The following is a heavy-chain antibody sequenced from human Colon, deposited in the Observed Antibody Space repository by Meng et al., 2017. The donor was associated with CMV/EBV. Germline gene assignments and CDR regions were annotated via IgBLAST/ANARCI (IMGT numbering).Heavy chain of an antibody. CDR1: GFTFSDYA. Sequence: GGSLRLSCTASGFTFSDYAMHWVRQAPGKGLEWVALISYDGSHDYYVDSLKGRFTISRDNSKNTHYLQMNSLRSDDTAVYYCMRGGFYDSGGWQGSDYWGQGTLVTVSS. CDR3: MRGGFYDSGGWQGSDY. CDR2: ISYDGSHD. V-gene: IGHV3-30*04. D-gene: IGHD3-22*01. J-gene: IGHJ4*02.